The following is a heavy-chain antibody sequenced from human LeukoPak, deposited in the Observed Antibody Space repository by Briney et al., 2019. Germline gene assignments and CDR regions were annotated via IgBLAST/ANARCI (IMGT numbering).Heavy chain of an antibody. V-gene: IGHV3-21*04. J-gene: IGHJ3*02. D-gene: IGHD3-22*01. Sequence: GGSLRLSCAASGFTFSSYSMNWVRQAPGKGLEWVSSISSSSSYIYYADSVKGRFTISRDNAKNSLYLQMNSLRAEDTALYYCAREYTSSGYYEVDDAFDIWGQGTMVTVSS. CDR2: ISSSSSYI. CDR1: GFTFSSYS. CDR3: AREYTSSGYYEVDDAFDI.